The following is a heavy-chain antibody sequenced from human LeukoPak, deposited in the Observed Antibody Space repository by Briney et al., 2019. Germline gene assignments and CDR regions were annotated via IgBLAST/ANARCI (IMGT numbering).Heavy chain of an antibody. CDR1: GFTFSTYG. J-gene: IGHJ6*03. CDR3: AKDVGGHTIFAYMDV. V-gene: IGHV3-23*01. CDR2: VSSTGGTT. D-gene: IGHD3-3*01. Sequence: GGSLRLSCAASGFTFSTYGMSWVRQAPGKGLEWVSAVSSTGGTTYYADSVKGRFTISRDNSKNTLFLQINSLRAEDTAVYYCAKDVGGHTIFAYMDVWGKGTTVTVSS.